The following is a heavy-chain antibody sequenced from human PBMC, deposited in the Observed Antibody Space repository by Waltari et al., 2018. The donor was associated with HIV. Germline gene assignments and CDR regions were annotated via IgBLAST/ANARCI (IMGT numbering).Heavy chain of an antibody. CDR1: GGTFSSYA. CDR3: ARHPKGLELRGWFDP. Sequence: QVQLVQSGAEVKKPGSSVKVSCKASGGTFSSYAISWVRQAPGQGLEWMGGIIPIFVKANYAQKFQGRVTITADKSTSTAYMELSSLRSEDTAVYYCARHPKGLELRGWFDPWGQGTLVTVSS. D-gene: IGHD1-7*01. CDR2: IIPIFVKA. J-gene: IGHJ5*02. V-gene: IGHV1-69*06.